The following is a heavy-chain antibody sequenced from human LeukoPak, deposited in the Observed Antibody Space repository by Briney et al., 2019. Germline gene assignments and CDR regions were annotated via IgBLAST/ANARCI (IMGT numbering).Heavy chain of an antibody. V-gene: IGHV3-23*01. CDR1: GFTFSSYA. CDR2: ISGGGGST. D-gene: IGHD3-10*01. Sequence: GGSLRLSCAASGFTFSSYAMIWVRQAPGKGLEWVSAISGGGGSTYYADPVKGRFTISRDNSKNTLYLQMNSLRSEDAAVYYCATQLRIRVTMVRGVPFSFDPWGEGTLVTVSS. J-gene: IGHJ5*02. CDR3: ATQLRIRVTMVRGVPFSFDP.